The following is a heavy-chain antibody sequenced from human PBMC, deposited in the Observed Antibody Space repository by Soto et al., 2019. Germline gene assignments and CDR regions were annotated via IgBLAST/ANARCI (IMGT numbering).Heavy chain of an antibody. Sequence: SETLSLTCAVSSGSISSSNWWSWVRQPPGKGLEWIGEIYHSGSTNYNPSLKSRVTISVDKSKNQFSLKLSSVTAADTAVYYCASLPTYYYGSGSYRAFAISGQGTMVTVSS. V-gene: IGHV4-4*02. J-gene: IGHJ3*02. CDR2: IYHSGST. CDR3: ASLPTYYYGSGSYRAFAI. CDR1: SGSISSSNW. D-gene: IGHD3-10*01.